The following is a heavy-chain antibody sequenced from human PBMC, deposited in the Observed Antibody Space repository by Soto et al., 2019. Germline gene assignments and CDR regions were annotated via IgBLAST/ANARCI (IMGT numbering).Heavy chain of an antibody. CDR1: GFTFSSYA. D-gene: IGHD6-13*01. V-gene: IGHV3-23*01. CDR3: ARDQAAGGTISRYFQD. Sequence: EVQLLESGGGLVQPEGSLRLSCEASGFTFSSYAMSWVRQAPGKGLEWVSGISGGGSTTYYADSVKGRFTISRDNSKNTLYLQVNSLRAEDKAVYYCARDQAAGGTISRYFQDWGQGTLVTVSS. CDR2: ISGGGSTT. J-gene: IGHJ1*01.